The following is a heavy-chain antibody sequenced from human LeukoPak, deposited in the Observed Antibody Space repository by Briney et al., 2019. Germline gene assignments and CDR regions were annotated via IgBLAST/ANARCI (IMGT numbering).Heavy chain of an antibody. CDR3: AKDKQVVVPAAMVDY. CDR2: IRYDGSNK. Sequence: PGGSLRLSCAASGFTFSSYAMSWVRQAPGKGLEWVAFIRYDGSNKYYADSVKGRFTISRDNSKNTLYLQMNSLRAEDTAVYYCAKDKQVVVPAAMVDYWGQGTLVTVSS. CDR1: GFTFSSYA. J-gene: IGHJ4*02. D-gene: IGHD2-2*01. V-gene: IGHV3-30*02.